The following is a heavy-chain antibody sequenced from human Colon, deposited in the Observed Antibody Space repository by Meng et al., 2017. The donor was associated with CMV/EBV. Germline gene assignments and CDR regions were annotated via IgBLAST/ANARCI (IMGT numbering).Heavy chain of an antibody. V-gene: IGHV1-69*10. Sequence: SVKVSCKASGYTFTSYGISWVRQAPGQGLEWMGGIIPILGIANYAQKFQGRVTITADKSTSTAYMELSSLRSEDTAVYYCASEVDTAMVTYYYYGMDVWGQGTTVTVSS. J-gene: IGHJ6*02. CDR2: IIPILGIA. CDR3: ASEVDTAMVTYYYYGMDV. CDR1: GYTFTSYG. D-gene: IGHD5-18*01.